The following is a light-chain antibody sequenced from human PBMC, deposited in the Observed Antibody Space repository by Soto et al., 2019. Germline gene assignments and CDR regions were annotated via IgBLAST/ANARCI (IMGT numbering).Light chain of an antibody. CDR1: QSISSW. V-gene: IGKV1-5*03. Sequence: DIQMTQSPSTLSASVGDRVTITCRASQSISSWLAWYQQKPGKAPKLLIYKASSLESGVPSRFSGSGSGTEFTLTISSLQPDDFATYYCQHLGFGQGTKVDIK. CDR3: QHLG. CDR2: KAS. J-gene: IGKJ1*01.